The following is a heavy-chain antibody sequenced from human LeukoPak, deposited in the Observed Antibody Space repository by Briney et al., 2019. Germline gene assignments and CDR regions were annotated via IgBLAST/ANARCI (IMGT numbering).Heavy chain of an antibody. Sequence: KPSETLSLTCAVSGVSINTCCYYWTWIRQPPGKGLEWIGYKYYSGSTRYNSSLRSRLTISLDTSKNQFSLRLTSVTAADTAVYYCARGRSYGFGFDSWGQGTLVIVSS. V-gene: IGHV4-61*01. CDR2: KYYSGST. D-gene: IGHD5-18*01. CDR3: ARGRSYGFGFDS. J-gene: IGHJ4*02. CDR1: GVSINTCCYY.